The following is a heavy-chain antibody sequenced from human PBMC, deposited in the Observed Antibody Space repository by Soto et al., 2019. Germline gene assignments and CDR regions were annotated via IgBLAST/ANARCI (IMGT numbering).Heavy chain of an antibody. Sequence: SETLSLTCTVSGGSISSYYWSWIRQPPGKGLEWIGYIYYSGSTNYNPSLKSRVTISVDTSKNQFSLKLSSVTAADTAVYYCGRLFLESTGAIDYWGQGTLVTVSS. J-gene: IGHJ4*02. CDR3: GRLFLESTGAIDY. V-gene: IGHV4-59*08. CDR1: GGSISSYY. CDR2: IYYSGST. D-gene: IGHD1-26*01.